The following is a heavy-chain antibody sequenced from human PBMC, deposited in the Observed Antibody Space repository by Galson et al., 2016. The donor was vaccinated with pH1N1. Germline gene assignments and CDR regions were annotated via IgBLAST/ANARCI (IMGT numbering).Heavy chain of an antibody. Sequence: SLRLSCAASGFTFNNAWMSWVRQAPGRGLEWVGRITSNNDGGNTDHAAPVTGTFTITRDDSKNSLNLQMKSLRAEDTDGHYCARVSGGYYDTCGYYYGWYVDLWGRGTLVTVSS. V-gene: IGHV3-15*01. CDR2: ITSNNDGGNT. CDR3: ARVSGGYYDTCGYYYGWYVDL. J-gene: IGHJ2*01. CDR1: GFTFNNAW. D-gene: IGHD3-22*01.